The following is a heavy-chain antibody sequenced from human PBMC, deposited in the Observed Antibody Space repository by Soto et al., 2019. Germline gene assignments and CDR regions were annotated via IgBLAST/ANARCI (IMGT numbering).Heavy chain of an antibody. V-gene: IGHV3-23*01. CDR3: AKEWQQWPRGVDY. D-gene: IGHD6-19*01. CDR2: ISGSGEST. CDR1: GFTFSKYA. Sequence: GGSLRLSCAASGFTFSKYAMSWVRQAPGKGLEWVSGISGSGESTYYADSVKGRFTISRDNSKSTLYLQMNSLRAEDTALYYCAKEWQQWPRGVDYWGQGTLVTVSS. J-gene: IGHJ4*02.